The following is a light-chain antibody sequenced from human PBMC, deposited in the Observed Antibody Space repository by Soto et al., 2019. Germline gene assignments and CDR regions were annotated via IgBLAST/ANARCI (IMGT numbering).Light chain of an antibody. Sequence: QSVLPQPPSASGTPGQRVTISCSGSSSNIGSNTVNWYQQLPGTAPKLLIYSNNQRPSGVPDRFSGSKSGTSASLAISGLQSEDEADYYCAAWDDRLNGVVFGGGTKLTVL. J-gene: IGLJ2*01. V-gene: IGLV1-44*01. CDR2: SNN. CDR3: AAWDDRLNGVV. CDR1: SSNIGSNT.